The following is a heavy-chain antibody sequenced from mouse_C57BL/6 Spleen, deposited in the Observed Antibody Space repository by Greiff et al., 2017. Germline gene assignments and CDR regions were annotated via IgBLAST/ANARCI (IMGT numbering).Heavy chain of an antibody. CDR1: GYSITSGYY. D-gene: IGHD2-3*01. J-gene: IGHJ2*01. V-gene: IGHV3-6*01. Sequence: EVQLQQSGPGLVKPSQSLSLTCSVTGYSITSGYYWNWIRQFPGNKLEWMGYISYDGSNNYNPSLKNRISITRDTSKNQFFLKLNSVTTEDTATYYCARGGWDSYFDYWGQGTTLTVSS. CDR2: ISYDGSN. CDR3: ARGGWDSYFDY.